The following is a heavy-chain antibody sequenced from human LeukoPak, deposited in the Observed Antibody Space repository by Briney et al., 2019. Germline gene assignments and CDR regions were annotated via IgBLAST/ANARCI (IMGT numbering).Heavy chain of an antibody. CDR2: INPNSGGT. J-gene: IGHJ5*02. D-gene: IGHD6-13*01. Sequence: ASVKVSCKASGYTFTGYYMHWVRQAPGQGLEWMGWINPNSGGTNYAQKFQGRVTMTRDTSISTAYMELSRLRSDDTAVYYCASVRSSSSPRRYNWFDPWGQGTLVTVSS. CDR1: GYTFTGYY. V-gene: IGHV1-2*02. CDR3: ASVRSSSSPRRYNWFDP.